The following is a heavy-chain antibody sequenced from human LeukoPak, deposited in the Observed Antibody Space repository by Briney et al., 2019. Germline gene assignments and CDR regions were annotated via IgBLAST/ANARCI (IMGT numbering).Heavy chain of an antibody. CDR2: ISASGGST. V-gene: IGHV3-23*01. J-gene: IGHJ3*02. CDR1: GFTFNIYA. D-gene: IGHD6-25*01. CDR3: AKEAADRYDAFDI. Sequence: GGSLRLSCAASGFTFNIYAMSWVRQAPGKGLEWVSAISASGGSTYYADSLKGRFTISRDNSKNTLYLQMISLRAEDTALYYCAKEAADRYDAFDIWGQGTKVTVSS.